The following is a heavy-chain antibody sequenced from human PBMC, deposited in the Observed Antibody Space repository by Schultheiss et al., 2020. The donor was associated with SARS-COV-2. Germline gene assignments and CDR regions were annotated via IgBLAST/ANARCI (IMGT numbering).Heavy chain of an antibody. CDR2: ISSSSSYT. J-gene: IGHJ4*02. CDR3: AIPDPYALVKFDY. D-gene: IGHD1-14*01. V-gene: IGHV3-21*05. Sequence: GGSLRLSCAASTFTFSSSWMTWVRQAPGKGLEWVSYISSSSSYTNYADSVKGRFTISRDNAKNSLYLQMNSLRAEDTAVYYCAIPDPYALVKFDYWGQGTLVTVSS. CDR1: TFTFSSSW.